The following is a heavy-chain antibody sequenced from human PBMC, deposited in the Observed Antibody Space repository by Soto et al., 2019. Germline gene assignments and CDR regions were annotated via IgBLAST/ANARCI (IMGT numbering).Heavy chain of an antibody. J-gene: IGHJ3*02. CDR1: GGSISSYY. Sequence: SETLSLTCTVSGGSISSYYWSWIRQPPGKGLEWIGYIYYSGSTKYKPYLKSRFNISVDTSKNQFSLKLSSVTAADTAVYYCAIYLPPARGYRGYDAFDIWGQGTMVTVSS. CDR2: IYYSGST. CDR3: AIYLPPARGYRGYDAFDI. D-gene: IGHD5-12*01. V-gene: IGHV4-59*01.